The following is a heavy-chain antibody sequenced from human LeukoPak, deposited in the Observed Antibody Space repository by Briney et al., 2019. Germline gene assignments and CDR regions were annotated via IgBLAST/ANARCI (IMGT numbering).Heavy chain of an antibody. D-gene: IGHD6-6*01. J-gene: IGHJ5*02. CDR2: MNPNSGNT. Sequence: ASVKAPCKASGYTFTSYDINWVRQATGQGLEWMGWMNPNSGNTGYAQKFQGRVTMTRNTSISTAYMELSSLRSEDTAVYYCARGSRIAARRYWFDPWGQGTLVTVSS. CDR1: GYTFTSYD. V-gene: IGHV1-8*01. CDR3: ARGSRIAARRYWFDP.